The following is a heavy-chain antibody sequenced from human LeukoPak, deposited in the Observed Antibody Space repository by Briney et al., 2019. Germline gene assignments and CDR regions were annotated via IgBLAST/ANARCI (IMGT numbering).Heavy chain of an antibody. CDR2: IYTSGST. CDR1: GGSISSGSYY. D-gene: IGHD3-3*01. J-gene: IGHJ4*02. CDR3: ARGYDFWSGKPFDY. Sequence: SQTLSLTCTVSGGSISSGSYYWSWIRQPARKGLEWIGRIYTSGSTNYNPSLKSRVTISVDTSKNQFSLKLSSVTAADTAVYYCARGYDFWSGKPFDYWGQGTLVTVSS. V-gene: IGHV4-61*02.